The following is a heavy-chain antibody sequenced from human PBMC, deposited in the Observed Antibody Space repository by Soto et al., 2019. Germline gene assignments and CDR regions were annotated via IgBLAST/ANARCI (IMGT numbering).Heavy chain of an antibody. CDR3: ARDYYGMDV. CDR1: GGSISSGGYS. V-gene: IGHV4-30-2*06. Sequence: LSLTCTVSGGSISSGGYSWTWIRQSPGKGLEWIGYTYQSGSAYYNPSLKSRVTISVDRSKNQFSLNLTSVTAADTAVYYCARDYYGMDVWGQGTTVTVS. CDR2: TYQSGSA. J-gene: IGHJ6*02.